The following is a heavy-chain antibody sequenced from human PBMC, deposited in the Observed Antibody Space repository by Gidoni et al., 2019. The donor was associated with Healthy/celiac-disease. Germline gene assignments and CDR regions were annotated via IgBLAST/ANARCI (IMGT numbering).Heavy chain of an antibody. CDR3: ARGYCTNGVCYMGAFDI. CDR1: GGSISSGGYY. D-gene: IGHD2-8*01. Sequence: QVQLQESGPGLVKPSQTLSLTCTVSGGSISSGGYYWSWIRQHPGKGLEWIGYIYYSGSTYYNPSLKSRVTISVDTSKNQFSLKLSSVTAADTAVYYCARGYCTNGVCYMGAFDIWGQGTMVTVSS. CDR2: IYYSGST. V-gene: IGHV4-31*03. J-gene: IGHJ3*02.